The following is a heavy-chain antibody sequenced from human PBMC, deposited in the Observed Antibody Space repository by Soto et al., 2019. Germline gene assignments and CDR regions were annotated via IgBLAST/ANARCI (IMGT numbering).Heavy chain of an antibody. J-gene: IGHJ3*02. CDR1: GFTFSSYG. Sequence: LRLSCAASGFTFSSYGMTWVRQAPGKGLEWVSYISSSGSTIYYADSVKGRFTISRDNAKNSLYLQMNSLRAEDTAVYYCARDTRWYYYDSSGDAFDIWGQGTMVTVSS. CDR3: ARDTRWYYYDSSGDAFDI. D-gene: IGHD3-22*01. V-gene: IGHV3-48*04. CDR2: ISSSGSTI.